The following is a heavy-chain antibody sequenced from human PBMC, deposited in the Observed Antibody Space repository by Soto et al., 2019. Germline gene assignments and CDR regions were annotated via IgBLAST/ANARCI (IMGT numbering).Heavy chain of an antibody. CDR2: ISYDGSNK. J-gene: IGHJ4*02. Sequence: GGSLRLSCAASGFTFSSYGIHWVRQAPGKGLEWVAVISYDGSNKYYADSVKGRFTISRDNSKNTLYLQMNSLRAEDTAVYYCAKDDSSGYPSFDYWGQGTLVTVSS. D-gene: IGHD3-22*01. CDR1: GFTFSSYG. V-gene: IGHV3-30*18. CDR3: AKDDSSGYPSFDY.